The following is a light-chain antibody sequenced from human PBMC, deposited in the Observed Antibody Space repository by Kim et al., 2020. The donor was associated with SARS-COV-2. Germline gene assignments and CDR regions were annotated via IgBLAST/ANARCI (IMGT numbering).Light chain of an antibody. CDR3: QVWDRSSDHPWV. CDR2: YDS. V-gene: IGLV3-21*04. J-gene: IGLJ3*02. CDR1: NIGSKS. Sequence: SYELTQPPSVSVAPGKTARITCGGNNIGSKSVHWYQQKPGQAPVLVIYYDSDRPSGIPERFSGSNSGNTATLTISRVEAGDEADYYCQVWDRSSDHPWVFGGGTKRTVL.